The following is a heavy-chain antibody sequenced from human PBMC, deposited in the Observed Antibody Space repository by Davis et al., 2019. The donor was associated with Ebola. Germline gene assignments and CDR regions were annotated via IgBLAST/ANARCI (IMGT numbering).Heavy chain of an antibody. Sequence: ASVKVSCKASGYTFTSYDINWVRQATGQGLEWMGWMNPNSGNTGYAQKFQGRVTMTRNTSISTAYMELSSLRSEDTAVYYCARGAPHMARGYFDWLLSYHLPDYWGQGTLVTVSS. CDR3: ARGAPHMARGYFDWLLSYHLPDY. CDR1: GYTFTSYD. J-gene: IGHJ4*02. CDR2: MNPNSGNT. D-gene: IGHD3-9*01. V-gene: IGHV1-8*01.